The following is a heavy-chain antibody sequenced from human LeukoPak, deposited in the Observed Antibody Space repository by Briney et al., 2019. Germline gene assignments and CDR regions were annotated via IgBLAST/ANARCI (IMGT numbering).Heavy chain of an antibody. CDR1: GGSISSYC. CDR3: ARGRMITFGGVKRTLPFDY. D-gene: IGHD3-16*01. CDR2: IYYSGST. V-gene: IGHV4-59*12. J-gene: IGHJ4*02. Sequence: PSETLSLTCTVSGGSISSYCWSWIRQPPGKGLEWIGYIYYSGSTNYNPSLKSRVTISVDTSKNQFSLKLSSVTAADTAVYYCARGRMITFGGVKRTLPFDYWGQGTLVTVSS.